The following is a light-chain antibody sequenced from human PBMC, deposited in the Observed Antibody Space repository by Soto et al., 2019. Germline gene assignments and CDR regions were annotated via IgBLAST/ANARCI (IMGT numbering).Light chain of an antibody. Sequence: IVLAQSPGTLCLSQGERATLSCRASQSVSSTYLIWYQQKPGQAPRLLIYDASSRATGIPDRFSGGGSGTDFTLTISRLVPEDFAVYYCQQYGDSPVTVGQGTKWIS. CDR2: DAS. CDR1: QSVSSTY. J-gene: IGKJ1*01. CDR3: QQYGDSPVT. V-gene: IGKV3-20*01.